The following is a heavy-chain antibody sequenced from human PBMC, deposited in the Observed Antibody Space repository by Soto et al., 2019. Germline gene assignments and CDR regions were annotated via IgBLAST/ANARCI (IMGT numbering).Heavy chain of an antibody. CDR1: GGSISSSSYY. V-gene: IGHV4-39*01. CDR2: IYYSGST. CDR3: ARRRNCSSTSCYTGPPQYYYGMDV. Sequence: PLETLSLTCTVSGGSISSSSYYWGWIRQPPGKGLEWIGSIYYSGSTYYNPSLKSRVTISVDTSKNQFSLKLSSVTAADTAVYYCARRRNCSSTSCYTGPPQYYYGMDVWGQGTTVTVSS. J-gene: IGHJ6*02. D-gene: IGHD2-2*02.